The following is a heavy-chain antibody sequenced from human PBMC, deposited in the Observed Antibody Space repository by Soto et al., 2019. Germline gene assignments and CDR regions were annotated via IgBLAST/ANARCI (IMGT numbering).Heavy chain of an antibody. CDR1: GGTFSRNT. D-gene: IGHD3-10*01. V-gene: IGHV1-69*08. Sequence: QVQLVQSGAEVKKPGSSVKVSCKASGGTFSRNTISWVRQAPGQGLEWMGRIIPLLNIPNYAQNFQGRVMMTADRSTTTFYMEVSSLKSEDTAVYYCARDRGLVSAVGGKMVNHYGLDVWGQGTTVTVSS. J-gene: IGHJ6*02. CDR2: IIPLLNIP. CDR3: ARDRGLVSAVGGKMVNHYGLDV.